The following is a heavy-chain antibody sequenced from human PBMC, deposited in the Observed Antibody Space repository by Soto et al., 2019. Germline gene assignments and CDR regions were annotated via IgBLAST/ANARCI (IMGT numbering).Heavy chain of an antibody. D-gene: IGHD6-13*01. CDR3: ARDRGTDGYSSSWDAFDI. CDR1: GYTFTGYY. J-gene: IGHJ3*02. Sequence: VKVSCKASGYTFTGYYMHWVRQAPGQGLEWMGWINPNSGGTNYAQKFQGWVTMTRDTSISTAYMELSRLRSDDTAVYYCARDRGTDGYSSSWDAFDIWGQGTMVTVSS. CDR2: INPNSGGT. V-gene: IGHV1-2*04.